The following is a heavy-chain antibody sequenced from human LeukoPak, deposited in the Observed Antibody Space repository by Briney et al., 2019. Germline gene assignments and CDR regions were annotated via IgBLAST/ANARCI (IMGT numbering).Heavy chain of an antibody. Sequence: GASVKVSCKASGYTFTSYYIHWVRQAPGQGLEWMGIINPSGGSTSYAQKFQGRVTMTRDTSTSTVYMELSSLRSEDTAVYYCARENRYYYDSSGHLGYWGQGTLVTVSS. D-gene: IGHD3-22*01. J-gene: IGHJ4*02. CDR2: INPSGGST. CDR1: GYTFTSYY. CDR3: ARENRYYYDSSGHLGY. V-gene: IGHV1-46*01.